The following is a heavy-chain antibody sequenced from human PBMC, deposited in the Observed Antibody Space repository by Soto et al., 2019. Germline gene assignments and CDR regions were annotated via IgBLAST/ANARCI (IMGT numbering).Heavy chain of an antibody. D-gene: IGHD5-12*01. J-gene: IGHJ5*02. CDR3: ARAGTGGYSGNDVARTYWFDP. CDR1: GGSFSGYY. Sequence: PSETLSLTCAVYGGSFSGYYWSWIRQPPGKGLEWIGEINHSGSTNYNPSLKSRVTISVDTSKNQFSLKLSSVTAADTAVYYCARAGTGGYSGNDVARTYWFDPWGQGTLVTVSS. V-gene: IGHV4-34*01. CDR2: INHSGST.